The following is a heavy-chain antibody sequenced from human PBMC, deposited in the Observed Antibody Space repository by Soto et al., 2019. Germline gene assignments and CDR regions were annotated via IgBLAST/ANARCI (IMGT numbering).Heavy chain of an antibody. CDR1: GFTFSSYA. Sequence: LRLSCAASGFTFSSYAMSWVRQAPGKGLEWVSAISGSGGSTYYADSVKGRFTISRDNSKNTLYLQMNSLRAEDTAVYYCAKEGYCSSTSCYRSGMDVWGQGTTVTVSS. CDR3: AKEGYCSSTSCYRSGMDV. D-gene: IGHD2-2*01. CDR2: ISGSGGST. V-gene: IGHV3-23*01. J-gene: IGHJ6*02.